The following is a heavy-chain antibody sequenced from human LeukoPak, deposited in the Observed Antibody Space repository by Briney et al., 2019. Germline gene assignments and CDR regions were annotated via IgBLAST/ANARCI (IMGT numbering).Heavy chain of an antibody. CDR3: AKVDDDFWSGYPLPYYYYYYGMDV. Sequence: GGSLRLSCAASGFTFSSYAMSWVRQAPGKGLEWVSAISGSGGSTYYADSVKGRFTISRDNSKNTLYLQMNSLRAEDTAVYYCAKVDDDFWSGYPLPYYYYYYGMDVWGQGTTVTVSS. V-gene: IGHV3-23*01. CDR1: GFTFSSYA. D-gene: IGHD3-3*01. CDR2: ISGSGGST. J-gene: IGHJ6*02.